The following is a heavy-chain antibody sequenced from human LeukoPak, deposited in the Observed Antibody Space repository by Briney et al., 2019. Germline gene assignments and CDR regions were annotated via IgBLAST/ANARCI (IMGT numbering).Heavy chain of an antibody. CDR2: IKQDGSEK. J-gene: IGHJ4*02. V-gene: IGHV3-7*03. Sequence: GGSLRLSCAASGFTFSSYWMNWVRQAPGKGLEGVANIKQDGSEKYYVDSVKGRFTISRDNSKNTLSLQMNSLRAEDTAVYYCAKDCNAVTRSYFDYWGQGTLVTVSS. CDR3: AKDCNAVTRSYFDY. CDR1: GFTFSSYW. D-gene: IGHD4-17*01.